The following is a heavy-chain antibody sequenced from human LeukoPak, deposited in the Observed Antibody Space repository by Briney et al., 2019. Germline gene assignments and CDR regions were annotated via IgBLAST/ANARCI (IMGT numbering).Heavy chain of an antibody. V-gene: IGHV1-69*01. Sequence: ASVKVSCKASGGTFSTFPISWVRQAPGQGLEWIGGIIPIFGPNYAQKFQGRATISADLATATAYMELSSLTSEDTSVYYCATGKDRSGYYYSLDYWGQGTLVTVSS. J-gene: IGHJ4*02. CDR1: GGTFSTFP. D-gene: IGHD3-22*01. CDR2: IIPIFGP. CDR3: ATGKDRSGYYYSLDY.